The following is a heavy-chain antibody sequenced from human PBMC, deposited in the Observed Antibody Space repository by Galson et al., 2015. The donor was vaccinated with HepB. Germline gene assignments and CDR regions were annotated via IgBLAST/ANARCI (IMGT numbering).Heavy chain of an antibody. CDR2: ISFSSSYT. Sequence: SLRLSCAASGFTFSDFYMSWVRQAPGKGLEWVSYISFSSSYTNYADSVKGRFTISRDNAKNSLYLQMNSLRAEDTAVYYCARERYMDVWGKGTTVTVSS. CDR3: ARERYMDV. V-gene: IGHV3-11*06. J-gene: IGHJ6*03. CDR1: GFTFSDFY.